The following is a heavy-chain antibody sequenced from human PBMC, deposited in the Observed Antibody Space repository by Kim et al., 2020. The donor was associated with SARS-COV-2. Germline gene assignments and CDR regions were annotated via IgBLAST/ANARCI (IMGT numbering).Heavy chain of an antibody. Sequence: GGSLRLSCAASGFTFSSYSMNWVRQAPGKGLEWVSSISSSSSYIYYADSVKGRFTISRDNAKNSLYLQMNSLRAEDTAVYYCARRGGYSYGSKYYYYYGMDVWGQGTTVTVSS. CDR3: ARRGGYSYGSKYYYYYGMDV. D-gene: IGHD5-18*01. CDR1: GFTFSSYS. V-gene: IGHV3-21*01. CDR2: ISSSSSYI. J-gene: IGHJ6*02.